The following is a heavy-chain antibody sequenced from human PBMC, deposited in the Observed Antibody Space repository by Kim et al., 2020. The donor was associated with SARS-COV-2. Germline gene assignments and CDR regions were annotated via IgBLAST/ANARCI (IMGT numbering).Heavy chain of an antibody. Sequence: GGSLRLSCAASGFTFSNHGMSWVRQARGKGLEWVSVISDSSGSIYYVDSVKGRFTISRDNSKNTVYLQMNSLRVEDTAVYYCGKCSGGNCLDYYFDYWGQGTLVTVSS. CDR1: GFTFSNHG. J-gene: IGHJ4*02. D-gene: IGHD2-15*01. V-gene: IGHV3-23*01. CDR3: GKCSGGNCLDYYFDY. CDR2: ISDSSGSI.